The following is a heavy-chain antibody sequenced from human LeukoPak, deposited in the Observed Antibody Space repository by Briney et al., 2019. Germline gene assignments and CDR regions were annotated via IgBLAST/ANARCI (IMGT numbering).Heavy chain of an antibody. CDR3: SSGIDGSDSIVDY. Sequence: GWSLRLSCAASGFTFSSYAMHWVRQAPGKGLEWVAVLWYDGSNKYYADSVKGRFTISRDNSKNTLYLQMNSMRVEDTAVYYCSSGIDGSDSIVDYWGQGNLVTVSS. CDR1: GFTFSSYA. J-gene: IGHJ4*02. CDR2: LWYDGSNK. D-gene: IGHD5-12*01. V-gene: IGHV3-33*01.